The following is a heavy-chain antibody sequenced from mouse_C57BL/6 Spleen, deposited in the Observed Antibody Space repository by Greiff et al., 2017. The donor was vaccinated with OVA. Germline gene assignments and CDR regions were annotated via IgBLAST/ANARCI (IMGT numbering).Heavy chain of an antibody. V-gene: IGHV1-50*01. D-gene: IGHD2-3*01. CDR2: IDPSDSYT. CDR3: ARSVYDGYGAY. Sequence: QVQLQQPGAELVKPGASVKLSCKASGYTFTSYWMQWVKQRPGQGLEWIGEIDPSDSYTNYNQKFKGKATLTVDTSSSTAYMQLSSLTSEDSAVYYCARSVYDGYGAYWGQGTLVTVSA. CDR1: GYTFTSYW. J-gene: IGHJ3*01.